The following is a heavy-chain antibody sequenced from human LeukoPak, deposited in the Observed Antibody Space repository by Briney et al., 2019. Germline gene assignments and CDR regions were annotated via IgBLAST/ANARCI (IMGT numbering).Heavy chain of an antibody. V-gene: IGHV3-30-3*01. CDR3: AREGYYGSGSPPSLYFDY. CDR2: TSSDLNVK. CDR1: GFTFRNYV. D-gene: IGHD3-10*01. J-gene: IGHJ4*02. Sequence: GGSLRLSCAASGFTFRNYVIHWVRQAPGKGLEWVAVTSSDLNVKLYADSVRGRFTIFRDNSRSTLYLQMNSLRPEDTAIYYCAREGYYGSGSPPSLYFDYWGQGTLVTVSS.